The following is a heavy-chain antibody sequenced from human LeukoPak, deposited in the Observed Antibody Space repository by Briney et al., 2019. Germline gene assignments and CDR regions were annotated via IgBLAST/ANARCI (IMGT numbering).Heavy chain of an antibody. V-gene: IGHV3-30*04. CDR3: ARDTRSDGTIDY. CDR2: ISYDGSNK. J-gene: IGHJ4*02. Sequence: PGRSLRLSCAASGFTFSSYAMQWVRQAPGKGLEWVAVISYDGSNKYYADSVKGRFTISRDNSKNTLYLQMNSLRAEDTAVYYCARDTRSDGTIDYWGQGTLVTVSS. CDR1: GFTFSSYA. D-gene: IGHD1-14*01.